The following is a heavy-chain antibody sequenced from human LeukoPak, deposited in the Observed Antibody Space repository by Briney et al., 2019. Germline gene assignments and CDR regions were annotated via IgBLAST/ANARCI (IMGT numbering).Heavy chain of an antibody. J-gene: IGHJ4*02. D-gene: IGHD3-9*01. V-gene: IGHV1-18*01. CDR2: ASAYNGHT. CDR1: GYTFGTYA. CDR3: ARSPNILTAINDY. Sequence: GASVKLSCKASGYTFGTYAISWVRQAPGQGLEWMGWASAYNGHTSYAQKFQGRVTMTTDTSTSTGYMDLKSLRSDDTAVYYCARSPNILTAINDYWGQGTLVTVSS.